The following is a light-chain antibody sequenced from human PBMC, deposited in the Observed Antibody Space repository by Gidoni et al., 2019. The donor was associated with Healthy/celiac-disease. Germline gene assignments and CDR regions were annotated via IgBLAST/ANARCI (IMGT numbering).Light chain of an antibody. CDR1: SSDVGGYNY. Sequence: QSPLPQPASVSVSPGQSITISCTGTSSDVGGYNYVSWYQQHPGKAPKLRIYEVSNRPSGVSNRFSGSKSGNTASLTIAGLQAEDEADYDCSSYTSSSPYVFGTGTKVTVL. CDR3: SSYTSSSPYV. CDR2: EVS. J-gene: IGLJ1*01. V-gene: IGLV2-14*01.